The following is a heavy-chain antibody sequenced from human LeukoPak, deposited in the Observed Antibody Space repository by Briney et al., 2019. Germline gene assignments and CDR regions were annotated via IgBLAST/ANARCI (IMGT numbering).Heavy chain of an antibody. J-gene: IGHJ4*02. Sequence: HAGGSLRLSCAASGFTFSSCSMNWVRQAPGKGLEWGSYISGSSSTIYYADSVKGRFTISRDNGKNTLYLQMNSLRAEDTAVYYCARGSTYYDSSGQVPFDYWGQGTLVTVSS. CDR2: ISGSSSTI. D-gene: IGHD3-22*01. CDR3: ARGSTYYDSSGQVPFDY. V-gene: IGHV3-48*01. CDR1: GFTFSSCS.